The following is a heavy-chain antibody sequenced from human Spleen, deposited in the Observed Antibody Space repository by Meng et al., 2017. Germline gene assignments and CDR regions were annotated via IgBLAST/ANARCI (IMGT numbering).Heavy chain of an antibody. Sequence: QVQLQESGPGLVKPSQTLSLTCTVSGGSISSGYYYWSWIRQPPGKGLECMGYIYYSGSTYYTPSFKSQVTIAEDTSKSQLSLELGSRAGGNTAVYYCVWGELGGGSGGGAHFDYWGQGTLVTVSS. V-gene: IGHV4-30-4*01. D-gene: IGHD3-16*01. J-gene: IGHJ4*02. CDR2: IYYSGST. CDR1: GGSISSGYYY. CDR3: VWGELGGGSGGGAHFDY.